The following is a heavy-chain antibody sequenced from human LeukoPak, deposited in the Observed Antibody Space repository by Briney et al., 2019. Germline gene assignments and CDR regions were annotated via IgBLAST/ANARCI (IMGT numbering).Heavy chain of an antibody. CDR2: ISYDGSNK. D-gene: IGHD2-15*01. CDR3: AKAGYYSGGSCWSDFDY. CDR1: GFTFSSYG. Sequence: QPGRSLRLSCAASGFTFSSYGMHWVRQAPGKGLEWVAVISYDGSNKYYADSVKGRFTISRDNSKNTLYLQMNSLRAEDTAVYYCAKAGYYSGGSCWSDFDYWGQGTLVTVSS. J-gene: IGHJ4*02. V-gene: IGHV3-30*18.